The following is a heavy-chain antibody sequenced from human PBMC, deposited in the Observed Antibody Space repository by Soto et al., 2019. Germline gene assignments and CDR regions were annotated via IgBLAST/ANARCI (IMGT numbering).Heavy chain of an antibody. CDR2: MYWDDDK. CDR3: AHRVLRTVFGLVTTTAIYFDF. D-gene: IGHD3-3*01. CDR1: GFSLTTSGVG. Sequence: QITLNESGPTLVKPTQTLTLTCTFSGFSLTTSGVGVCWIRQSPGKAPEWLALMYWDDDKRYSPSLKSRLTINKDTSKNQVVLTMANLDTADTATYYCAHRVLRTVFGLVTTTAIYFDFWGQGTPVAVSS. J-gene: IGHJ4*02. V-gene: IGHV2-5*02.